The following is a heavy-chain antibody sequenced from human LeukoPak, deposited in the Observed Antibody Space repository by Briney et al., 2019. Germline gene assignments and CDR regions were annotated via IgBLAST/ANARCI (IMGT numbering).Heavy chain of an antibody. CDR3: ARETGYCSGGGCDWYYHYMDV. CDR1: GFPLSTYG. V-gene: IGHV3-30*02. Sequence: GGSLRLSCVTSGFPLSTYGVHWVRQAPGSGLEWLAYIHYDGYTTNYADSVKGRFTISRENSKNTLYLQMNSLRTEDTAVYYCARETGYCSGGGCDWYYHYMDVWGKGTTVTISS. CDR2: IHYDGYTT. J-gene: IGHJ6*03. D-gene: IGHD2-15*01.